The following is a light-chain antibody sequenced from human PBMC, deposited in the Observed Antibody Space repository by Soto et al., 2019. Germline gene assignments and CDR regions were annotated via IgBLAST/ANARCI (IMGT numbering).Light chain of an antibody. J-gene: IGKJ1*01. CDR1: QSVGSY. Sequence: EIMLKQSPGTLSLSPGERATLSCRASQSVGSYLAWYQQKAGQAPRLLIYDASNRATGIPARFSGSGSGTDFTLTITSLQPEDFATYYCQQSYSPPVWFGQGTKVDI. CDR3: QQSYSPPVW. CDR2: DAS. V-gene: IGKV3-11*01.